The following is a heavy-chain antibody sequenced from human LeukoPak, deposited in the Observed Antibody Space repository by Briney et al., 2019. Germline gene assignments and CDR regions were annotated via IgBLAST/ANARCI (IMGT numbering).Heavy chain of an antibody. CDR3: ARDRDPLYAINWFDP. CDR2: ISSSSSYI. D-gene: IGHD2-8*01. V-gene: IGHV3-21*01. Sequence: PGGSLRLSCAASGFTFSSYWMSWVRQAPGKGLEWVSSISSSSSYIYYADSVKGRFTISRDNAKNSLYLQMNSLRAEDTAVYYCARDRDPLYAINWFDPWGQGTLVTVSS. CDR1: GFTFSSYW. J-gene: IGHJ5*02.